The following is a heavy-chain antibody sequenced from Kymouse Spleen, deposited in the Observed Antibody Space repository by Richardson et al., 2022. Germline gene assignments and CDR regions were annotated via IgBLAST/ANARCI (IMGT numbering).Heavy chain of an antibody. D-gene: IGHD1-26*01. CDR1: GFTFDDYA. J-gene: IGHJ6*02. CDR3: AKGPSYSGSYYSYYYYGMDV. V-gene: IGHV3-9*01. Sequence: EVQLVESGGGLVQPGRSLRLSCAASGFTFDDYAMHWVRQAPGKGLEWVSGISWNSGSIGYADSVKGRFTISRDNAKNSLYLQMNSLRAEDTALYYCAKGPSYSGSYYSYYYYGMDVWGQGTTVTVSS. CDR2: ISWNSGSI.